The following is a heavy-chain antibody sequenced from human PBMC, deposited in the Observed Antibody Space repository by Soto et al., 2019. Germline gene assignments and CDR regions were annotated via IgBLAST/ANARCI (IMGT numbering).Heavy chain of an antibody. Sequence: HPGGSLRLSCAASGFTFSTYSMNWVRQAPGKGLAWVSYISRSGSTIYNADSVKGRFTISRDNAKNSLSLHMDSLRADDTAVYYCVRGSAFDFYYYYMDVWGKGTTVTVSS. CDR2: ISRSGSTI. CDR1: GFTFSTYS. CDR3: VRGSAFDFYYYYMDV. J-gene: IGHJ6*03. D-gene: IGHD5-12*01. V-gene: IGHV3-48*01.